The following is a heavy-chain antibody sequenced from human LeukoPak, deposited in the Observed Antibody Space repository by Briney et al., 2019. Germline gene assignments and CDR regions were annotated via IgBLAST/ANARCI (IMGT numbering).Heavy chain of an antibody. Sequence: GESPKISCKGSGYSFSSYWIGWVRQMPGKGLEGMGTNFHGGSDTRYSPSFQGQGTISPDKSSSTAYLQWSSLKASDTAMYYCARTDTAMVTGVLRDPWGRETRVSVS. CDR3: ARTDTAMVTGVLRDP. CDR2: NFHGGSDT. J-gene: IGHJ5*02. D-gene: IGHD5-18*01. CDR1: GYSFSSYW. V-gene: IGHV5-51*01.